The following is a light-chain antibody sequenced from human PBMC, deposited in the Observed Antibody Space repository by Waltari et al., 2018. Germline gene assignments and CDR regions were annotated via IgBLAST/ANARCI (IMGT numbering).Light chain of an antibody. Sequence: QSVLTQPPSVSGAPGQRVTISTIGAGYDVHWYQQFPGTAPKVLIYGNNNRPQGVPDRFSGSKSDTSASLAITGLQAEDEADYYCQSYDGNLSDVIFGGGTKLTVL. V-gene: IGLV1-40*01. CDR1: IGAGYD. J-gene: IGLJ2*01. CDR3: QSYDGNLSDVI. CDR2: GNN.